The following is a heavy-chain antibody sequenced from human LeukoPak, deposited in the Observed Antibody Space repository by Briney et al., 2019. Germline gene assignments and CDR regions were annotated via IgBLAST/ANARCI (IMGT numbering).Heavy chain of an antibody. CDR1: GYTFTSYY. J-gene: IGHJ5*02. D-gene: IGHD3-10*01. Sequence: ASVKVSCKASGYTFTSYYMHWVRQAPGQGLEWMGIINPSGDSTSYAQKFQGRVTMTRDMSTSTVYMELSSLRSEDTAVYYCARALEFGEFIGPWGQGTLVTVSS. CDR3: ARALEFGEFIGP. V-gene: IGHV1-46*01. CDR2: INPSGDST.